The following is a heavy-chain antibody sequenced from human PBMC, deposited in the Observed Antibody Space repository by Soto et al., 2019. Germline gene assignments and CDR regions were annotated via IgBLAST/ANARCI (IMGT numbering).Heavy chain of an antibody. CDR1: GGSISTYY. CDR2: IYYGGSA. J-gene: IGHJ4*02. V-gene: IGHV4-59*08. Sequence: SETLSLTCTVSGGSISTYYWNWIRQPPGKGLEWIGYIYYGGSANYNPSLKSRVTISVDTSKEQFSLELSSVTAADTAVYYCARGGHCTNGVCSALDYWGQGTLVTVSS. CDR3: ARGGHCTNGVCSALDY. D-gene: IGHD2-8*01.